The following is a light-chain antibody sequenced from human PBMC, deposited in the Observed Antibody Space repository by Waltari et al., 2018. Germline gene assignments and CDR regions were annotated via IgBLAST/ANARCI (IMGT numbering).Light chain of an antibody. V-gene: IGKV1-33*01. Sequence: DLEMTPSPSSLSAAVGDRVTITCQASHEINKDLNWYQQRPGKAPQVLIYAASNLKTGVPSRFSGSGSGTHFTLTISSLHAEDTATDYCQHDQTLPLTFGPGTTVYIK. CDR3: QHDQTLPLT. CDR2: AAS. J-gene: IGKJ3*01. CDR1: HEINKD.